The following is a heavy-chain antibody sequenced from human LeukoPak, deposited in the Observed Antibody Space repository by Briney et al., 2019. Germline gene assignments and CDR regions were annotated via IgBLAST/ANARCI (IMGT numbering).Heavy chain of an antibody. V-gene: IGHV3-7*01. Sequence: PGGSLRLSCAASEFSFSRLCMSWVRQAPGQGLEWVANINQDGSEKYYVDSVKGRFTVSRDNAKNSLYLQMNSLRAEDTAVYYCARAGALLEWLFWQGNDAFDIWGQGTMITVSP. D-gene: IGHD3-3*02. CDR2: INQDGSEK. J-gene: IGHJ3*02. CDR1: EFSFSRLC. CDR3: ARAGALLEWLFWQGNDAFDI.